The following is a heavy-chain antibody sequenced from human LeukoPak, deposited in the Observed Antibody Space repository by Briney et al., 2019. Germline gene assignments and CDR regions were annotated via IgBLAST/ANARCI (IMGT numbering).Heavy chain of an antibody. CDR2: ISNDGSNQ. CDR3: ARDFDMGITPGDDFDF. V-gene: IGHV3-30*07. CDR1: GFSFSTHA. J-gene: IGHJ4*02. D-gene: IGHD3-9*01. Sequence: GGSLRLSRAASGFSFSTHALHWVRQAPGKGLEWVALISNDGSNQHYVSSVKGRFTISRDNARNTVFLQMNSLRVEDTAVYYCARDFDMGITPGDDFDFWGQGTLVTVSS.